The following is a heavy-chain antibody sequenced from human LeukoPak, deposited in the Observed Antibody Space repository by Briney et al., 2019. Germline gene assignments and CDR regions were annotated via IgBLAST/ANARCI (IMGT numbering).Heavy chain of an antibody. J-gene: IGHJ4*02. Sequence: LGGSLRLSCATSGFNFDRYTIHWVRQAPGKGLEWVSLAGWAGGTTFYSDSVRGRFTISRDSGRKSVYLQMYSLTTDDTAFYFCAKELDTMFFDYWGQGALVTVSS. CDR1: GFNFDRYT. CDR3: AKELDTMFFDY. CDR2: AGWAGGTT. V-gene: IGHV3-43*01. D-gene: IGHD3-10*02.